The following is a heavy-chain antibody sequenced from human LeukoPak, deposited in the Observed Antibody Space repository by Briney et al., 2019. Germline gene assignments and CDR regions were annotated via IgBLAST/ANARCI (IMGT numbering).Heavy chain of an antibody. V-gene: IGHV4-59*01. D-gene: IGHD6-6*01. CDR1: GGSISSYY. Sequence: SETLSLTCSVSGGSISSYYWSWIRQPPGKGLEYIGYIFYSGSTNYNPSLKSRVTMSVDTSKNQFSLKLSSVTAADTAVYYCARDWQAARHFDYGGQEPLVTFSS. CDR3: ARDWQAARHFDY. CDR2: IFYSGST. J-gene: IGHJ4*02.